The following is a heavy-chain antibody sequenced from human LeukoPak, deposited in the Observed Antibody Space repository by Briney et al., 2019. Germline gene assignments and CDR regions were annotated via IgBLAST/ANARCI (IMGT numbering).Heavy chain of an antibody. Sequence: SEPLSLTCTVSGGSISSSSYYWGWIRQSPGKGLEWIGSIYYSGSTYYNPSLKSLVTISVDTSKNQFSLKLSSVTAADTAVYYCARSHYVVVPAAIPRLDYWGQGTLVTVSS. D-gene: IGHD2-2*02. CDR2: IYYSGST. V-gene: IGHV4-39*01. CDR1: GGSISSSSYY. CDR3: ARSHYVVVPAAIPRLDY. J-gene: IGHJ4*02.